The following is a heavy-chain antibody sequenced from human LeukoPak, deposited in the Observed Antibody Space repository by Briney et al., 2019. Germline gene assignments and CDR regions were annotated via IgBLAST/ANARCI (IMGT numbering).Heavy chain of an antibody. V-gene: IGHV1-18*01. D-gene: IGHD6-19*01. CDR1: GYSFTSYG. J-gene: IGHJ4*02. CDR2: ISVYNGRT. Sequence: ASVKVSCKASGYSFTSYGISWVRRAPGQGLEWMGWISVYNGRTNYAQKFQGRVTMTTDTSTSTAYMELRSLRSDDTAVYYCARDEKWLVDYWGQGTLVTVSS. CDR3: ARDEKWLVDY.